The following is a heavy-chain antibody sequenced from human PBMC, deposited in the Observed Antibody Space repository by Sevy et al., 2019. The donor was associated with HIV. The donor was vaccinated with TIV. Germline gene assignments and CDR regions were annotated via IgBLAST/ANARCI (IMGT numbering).Heavy chain of an antibody. CDR1: GDTFTNNY. CDR3: VRADPDQHFDS. CDR2: VDPSAGNT. Sequence: ASVKVSCKASGDTFTNNYIHWVRQAPGQGLEWMGTVDPSAGNTTYAQKFQGRVTMTRDTSTSILYMDLSSLRSEDTAVYYCVRADPDQHFDSWGQGTLVTVSS. J-gene: IGHJ4*02. V-gene: IGHV1-46*01.